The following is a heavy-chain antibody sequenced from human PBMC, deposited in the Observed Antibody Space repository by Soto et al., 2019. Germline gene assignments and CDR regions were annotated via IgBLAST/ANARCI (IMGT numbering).Heavy chain of an antibody. CDR2: IYYRGNT. CDR3: ARHPGYYDILTGYTTYYFDY. J-gene: IGHJ4*02. Sequence: ETFRHTCTVSEGTIGTYYCIWFRQTPGKGLEWIGYIYYRGNTDYNPSLKSRVTISLDTPKNQFSLKLSSVTAADTAVYYCARHPGYYDILTGYTTYYFDYWGQGTLVTVS. D-gene: IGHD3-9*01. CDR1: EGTIGTYY. V-gene: IGHV4-59*08.